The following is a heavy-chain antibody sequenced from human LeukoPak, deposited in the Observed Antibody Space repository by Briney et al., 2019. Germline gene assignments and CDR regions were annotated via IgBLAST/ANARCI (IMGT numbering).Heavy chain of an antibody. Sequence: SETLSLTCTVSGYSIRSGYYWGWIRQPPGKGLEWIGSIYHSGSTYYNPSLKSRVSISVDTSKNQFSLKLSSVTAADTAVYYCARDLAIPTVRVGYFDYWGQGTLVTVSS. V-gene: IGHV4-38-2*02. D-gene: IGHD3-10*01. J-gene: IGHJ4*02. CDR1: GYSIRSGYY. CDR3: ARDLAIPTVRVGYFDY. CDR2: IYHSGST.